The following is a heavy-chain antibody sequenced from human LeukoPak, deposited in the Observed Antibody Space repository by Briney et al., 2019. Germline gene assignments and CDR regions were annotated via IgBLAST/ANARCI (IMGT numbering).Heavy chain of an antibody. J-gene: IGHJ4*02. Sequence: ASVKVSCKTSGYRFTDDYIHWVRQAPGQGLEWMGWINPDSGFTNYAPKFQGRVIMTRDTSISTAYMEVRRLRYDDTAIYYCAPTSEAYTSNWSVWGQGTLVTVSS. CDR1: GYRFTDDY. CDR2: INPDSGFT. V-gene: IGHV1-2*02. D-gene: IGHD3-16*01. CDR3: APTSEAYTSNWSV.